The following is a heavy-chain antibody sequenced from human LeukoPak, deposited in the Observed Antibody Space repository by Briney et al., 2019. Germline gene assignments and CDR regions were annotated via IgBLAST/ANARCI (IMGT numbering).Heavy chain of an antibody. D-gene: IGHD1-26*01. CDR1: GGAFSSYA. CDR2: IIPIFGTT. Sequence: SVKVSCKASGGAFSSYAISWVRQAPGQGLEWMGGIIPIFGTTNYAQKFQGRVTITADESTSTAYMELSSLRSEDTAVYYCAREIVGATTCFDYWGQGTLVTVSS. V-gene: IGHV1-69*13. CDR3: AREIVGATTCFDY. J-gene: IGHJ4*02.